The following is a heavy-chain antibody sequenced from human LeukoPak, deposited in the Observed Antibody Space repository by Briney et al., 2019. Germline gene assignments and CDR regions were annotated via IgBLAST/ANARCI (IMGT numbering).Heavy chain of an antibody. CDR3: ARNLDYFDY. CDR1: GFTFNNYG. Sequence: GGSLRLSCVASGFTFNNYGMHWVRQAPGKGLEWVAFIRYDGSNKYYADSMKGRFTISRDNSKNTLYLQMNSLRAEDTAVYYCARNLDYFDYWGQGTLVTVSS. J-gene: IGHJ4*02. CDR2: IRYDGSNK. V-gene: IGHV3-30*02.